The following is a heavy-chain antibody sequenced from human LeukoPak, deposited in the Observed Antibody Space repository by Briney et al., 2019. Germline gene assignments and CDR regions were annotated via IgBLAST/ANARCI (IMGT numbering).Heavy chain of an antibody. Sequence: PGGSLRLSCGASGFIFSGAWMSWVRQAPGKGLEWVARIKSKTHGETTDYAAPVKGRFTISRDDSKTTLFLQMDSLKTENTAVYYCAIDDYFDTSGPSGADYFDYWGQGALVTVSS. CDR1: GFIFSGAW. D-gene: IGHD3-22*01. V-gene: IGHV3-15*01. J-gene: IGHJ4*02. CDR3: AIDDYFDTSGPSGADYFDY. CDR2: IKSKTHGETT.